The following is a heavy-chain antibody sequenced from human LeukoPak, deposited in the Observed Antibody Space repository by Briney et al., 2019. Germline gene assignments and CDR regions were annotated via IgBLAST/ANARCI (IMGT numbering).Heavy chain of an antibody. CDR2: IYYSGST. D-gene: IGHD3-3*01. Sequence: SETLSLTCTVSGGSVSSGSYYWSWIRQPPGKGLEWIGYIYYSGSTNYNPSLKSRVTISVDTSKNQFSLKLSSVTAADTAVYYCARGLAYYDFWSGYYTTEEYFQHWGQGTLVTASS. CDR1: GGSVSSGSYY. CDR3: ARGLAYYDFWSGYYTTEEYFQH. J-gene: IGHJ1*01. V-gene: IGHV4-61*01.